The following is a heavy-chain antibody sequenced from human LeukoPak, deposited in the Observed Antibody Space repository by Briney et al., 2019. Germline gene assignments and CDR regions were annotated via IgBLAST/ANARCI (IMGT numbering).Heavy chain of an antibody. CDR1: GFTFSSYA. V-gene: IGHV3-30-3*01. CDR2: ISYDGSNK. Sequence: GGSLRLSCAASGFTFSSYAMSWVRQAPGEGLEWVAVISYDGSNKYYADSVKGRFTISRDNSKNTLYLQMNSLRAEDTAVYYCARDSYSYGYLDYWGQGTLVTVSS. CDR3: ARDSYSYGYLDY. J-gene: IGHJ4*02. D-gene: IGHD5-18*01.